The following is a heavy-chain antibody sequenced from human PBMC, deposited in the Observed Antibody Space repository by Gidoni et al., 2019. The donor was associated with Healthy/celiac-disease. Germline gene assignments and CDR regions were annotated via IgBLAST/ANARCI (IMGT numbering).Heavy chain of an antibody. D-gene: IGHD2-21*02. J-gene: IGHJ4*02. CDR3: AREYCGGDCYYPDFDY. V-gene: IGHV3-21*01. Sequence: EVQLVESGGGLVKPGGSLRLSCAASGFPFISYSMNWARQAQGKGLEWVSSISSSSSYIYYADSVKGRFTISRDNAKNSLYLQMNSLRAEDTAVYYCAREYCGGDCYYPDFDYWGQGTLVTVSS. CDR2: ISSSSSYI. CDR1: GFPFISYS.